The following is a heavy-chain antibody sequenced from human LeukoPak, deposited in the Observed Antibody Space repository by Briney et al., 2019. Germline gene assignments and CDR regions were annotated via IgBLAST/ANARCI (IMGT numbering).Heavy chain of an antibody. J-gene: IGHJ1*01. D-gene: IGHD3-22*01. CDR2: IKSGGGT. CDR1: GFTFSTYW. Sequence: PGGSLRLSCAASGFTFSTYWMHWVRHAPGKGRVWVSRIKSGGGTNYAGSVKGRFTISRDNAKKPASLQMNSLRPEDTGVYYCARAPSEIGGYYPEYFRHWGQGTLVTVSS. V-gene: IGHV3-74*01. CDR3: ARAPSEIGGYYPEYFRH.